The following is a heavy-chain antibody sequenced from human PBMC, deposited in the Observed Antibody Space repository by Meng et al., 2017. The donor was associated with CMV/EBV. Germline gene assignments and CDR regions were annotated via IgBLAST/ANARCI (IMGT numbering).Heavy chain of an antibody. CDR1: GYTFTSYY. J-gene: IGHJ4*02. V-gene: IGHV1-46*01. CDR2: INPSGGST. D-gene: IGHD2-2*02. Sequence: ASVKVSCKASGYTFTSYYMDWVRQAPGQGLEWMGIINPSGGSTSYAQKFQGRVTMTRDTSTSTAYMELSSLRSGDTAVYYCAREGQPNCSSTRSYTAYYFDSWGQGTLVTVSS. CDR3: AREGQPNCSSTRSYTAYYFDS.